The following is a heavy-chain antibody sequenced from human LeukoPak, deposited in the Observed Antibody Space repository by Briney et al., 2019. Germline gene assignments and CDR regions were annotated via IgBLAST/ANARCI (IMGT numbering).Heavy chain of an antibody. CDR3: ARDDGVYSSGPYFQH. CDR1: GGSISSYY. Sequence: SETLSLTCTVSGGSISSYYWSWIRQPPGKGLERIGYIYYSGSTNYNPSLKSRVTISVDTSKNQFSLKLSSVTAADTAVYYCARDDGVYSSGPYFQHWGQGTLVTVSS. V-gene: IGHV4-59*01. D-gene: IGHD6-19*01. CDR2: IYYSGST. J-gene: IGHJ1*01.